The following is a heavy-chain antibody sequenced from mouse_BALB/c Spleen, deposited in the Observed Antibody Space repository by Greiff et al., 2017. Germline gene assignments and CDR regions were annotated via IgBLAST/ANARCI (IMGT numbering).Heavy chain of an antibody. J-gene: IGHJ3*01. Sequence: EVQLVESGGGLVQPKGSLKLSCAASGFTFNTYAMNWVRQAPGKGLEWVARIRSKSNNYATYYADSVKDRFTISRDDSQSMLYLQMNNLKTEDTAMYYCVRGNYESFAYWGQGTLVTVSA. CDR2: IRSKSNNYAT. V-gene: IGHV10-1*02. D-gene: IGHD2-4*01. CDR3: VRGNYESFAY. CDR1: GFTFNTYA.